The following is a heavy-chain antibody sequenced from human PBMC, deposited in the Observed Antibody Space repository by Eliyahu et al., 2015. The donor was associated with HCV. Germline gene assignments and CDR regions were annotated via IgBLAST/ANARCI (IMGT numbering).Heavy chain of an antibody. Sequence: QLQLQESGPGLVKPSETLSLTCTVSGGSISSSSYYWGWIRQPPGKGLEWIGSIYYSGRTYYNPSLKSRVTISVDTSKNQFSLKLSSVTAADTAVYYCARFLYDFWFFDIWGQGTMVTVSS. CDR3: ARFLYDFWFFDI. V-gene: IGHV4-39*01. J-gene: IGHJ3*02. D-gene: IGHD3-3*01. CDR2: IYYSGRT. CDR1: GGSISSSSYY.